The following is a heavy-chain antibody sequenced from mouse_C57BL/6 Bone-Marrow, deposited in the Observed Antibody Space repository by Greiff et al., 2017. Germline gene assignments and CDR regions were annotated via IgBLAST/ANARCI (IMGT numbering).Heavy chain of an antibody. V-gene: IGHV14-4*01. J-gene: IGHJ2*01. D-gene: IGHD1-1*01. CDR2: IDPENGDT. CDR1: GFNIKDDY. CDR3: TTLDGRFFDY. Sequence: EVQLVESGAELVRPGASVKLSCTASGFNIKDDYMHWVKQRPEQGLEWIGWIDPENGDTEYASKFQGKATITADTSSNTAYLQLSSLTSEDTAVYYCTTLDGRFFDYWGQGTTLTVSS.